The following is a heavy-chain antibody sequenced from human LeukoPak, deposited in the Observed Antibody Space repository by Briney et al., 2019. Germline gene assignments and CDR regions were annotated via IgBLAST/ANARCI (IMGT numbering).Heavy chain of an antibody. CDR2: IYTSGST. V-gene: IGHV4-61*02. Sequence: SETLSLTCTVSGGSISSGSYYWSWIRQPAGKGLEWIGRIYTSGSTNYNPSLKSRVTISVDTSKNQFSLKLSSVTAADTAVYYCARSLGVTITQYGMDVWGQGTTVTVPS. D-gene: IGHD5-12*01. CDR1: GGSISSGSYY. J-gene: IGHJ6*02. CDR3: ARSLGVTITQYGMDV.